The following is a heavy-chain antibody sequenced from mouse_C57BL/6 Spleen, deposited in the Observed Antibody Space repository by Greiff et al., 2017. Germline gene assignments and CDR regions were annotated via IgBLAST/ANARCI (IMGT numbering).Heavy chain of an antibody. V-gene: IGHV1-53*01. CDR3: ARGEVITTVVGGYFDY. Sequence: QVQLQQPGTELVKPGASVKLSCKASGYTFTSYWMHWVKQRPGQGLEWIGNINPSNGGTNYNEKFKSKATLTVDKSSSTAYMQLSSLTSEDSAVYYCARGEVITTVVGGYFDYWGQGTTRTVAS. CDR2: INPSNGGT. J-gene: IGHJ2*01. CDR1: GYTFTSYW. D-gene: IGHD1-1*01.